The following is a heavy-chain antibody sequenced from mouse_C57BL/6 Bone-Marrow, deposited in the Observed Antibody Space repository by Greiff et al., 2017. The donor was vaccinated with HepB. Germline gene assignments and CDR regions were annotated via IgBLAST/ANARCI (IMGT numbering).Heavy chain of an antibody. Sequence: VQLQQSGAELVRPGASVKLSCTASGFNIKDDYMHWVKQRPEQGLEWIGWIDPENGDTEYASKFQGKATITADTSSNTAYLQLSSLTSEVTAVYYCTTSLLRLTGSYYFDYWGQGTTLTVSS. D-gene: IGHD1-2*01. CDR2: IDPENGDT. J-gene: IGHJ2*01. V-gene: IGHV14-4*01. CDR3: TTSLLRLTGSYYFDY. CDR1: GFNIKDDY.